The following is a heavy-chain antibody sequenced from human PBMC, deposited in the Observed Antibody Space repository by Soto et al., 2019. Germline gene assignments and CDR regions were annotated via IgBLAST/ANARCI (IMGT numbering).Heavy chain of an antibody. CDR2: IYPGDSDT. CDR3: ARLSSGWSDGLAY. CDR1: GYSFTSYW. V-gene: IGHV5-51*01. J-gene: IGHJ4*02. Sequence: GESLKISCKGSGYSFTSYWIGWVRQMPGKGLEWMGIIYPGDSDTRYSPSFQGQVTISADKSISTAHLQWSSLKASDTAMYYCARLSSGWSDGLAYGGQGPLVTSPQ. D-gene: IGHD6-19*01.